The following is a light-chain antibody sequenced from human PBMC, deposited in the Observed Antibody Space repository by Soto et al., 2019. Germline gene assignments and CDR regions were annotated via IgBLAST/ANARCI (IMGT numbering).Light chain of an antibody. CDR1: QSIRSG. J-gene: IGKJ1*01. Sequence: DIQMTQSPSTLSASVGDRVTITCRASQSIRSGLAWYQQKPGKAPKLLIYDASSLESGVPSRFSGSGSGTEFTLTISSLQPDDFATYYCQQYNSYSPWTFGQGTKVEIK. V-gene: IGKV1-5*01. CDR2: DAS. CDR3: QQYNSYSPWT.